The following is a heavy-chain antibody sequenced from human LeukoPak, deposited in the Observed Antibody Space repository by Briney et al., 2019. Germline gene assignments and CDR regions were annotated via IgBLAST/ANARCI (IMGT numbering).Heavy chain of an antibody. D-gene: IGHD1-26*01. V-gene: IGHV3-66*01. CDR1: GFTFSDHY. Sequence: PGGSLRLSCAASGFTFSDHYMDWVRQAPGKGLEWVSVIYSGGSTYYADSVKGRFTISRDNSKNTLYLQMNSLRAEDTAVYYCARSIVGATTYDYWGQGTLVTVSS. J-gene: IGHJ4*02. CDR2: IYSGGST. CDR3: ARSIVGATTYDY.